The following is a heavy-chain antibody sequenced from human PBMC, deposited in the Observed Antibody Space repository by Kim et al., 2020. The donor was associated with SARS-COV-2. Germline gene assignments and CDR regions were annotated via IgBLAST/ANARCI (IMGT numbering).Heavy chain of an antibody. V-gene: IGHV1-46*01. J-gene: IGHJ6*02. Sequence: YAQNAPGRVTMTRDTSTSAVYLELSSLRSEATAVYYCARDLSGYYYYGMDVWGQGTTVTVSS. D-gene: IGHD1-26*01. CDR3: ARDLSGYYYYGMDV.